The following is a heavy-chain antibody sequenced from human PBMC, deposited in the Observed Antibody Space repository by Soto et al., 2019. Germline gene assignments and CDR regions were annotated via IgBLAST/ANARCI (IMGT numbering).Heavy chain of an antibody. CDR3: ALLYFDVGWDI. CDR1: GFSLTTGGVG. D-gene: IGHD3-10*02. V-gene: IGHV2-5*02. Sequence: QITLKESGPTLGRPTQTLTLTCTFSGFSLTTGGVGVGWIRQPPGKALEWLALIYWDDAERYSPSLKSRLTITKDTSKDQVVLTMTNMDPVDTGTYYCALLYFDVGWDIWGQGTMVTVSS. J-gene: IGHJ3*02. CDR2: IYWDDAE.